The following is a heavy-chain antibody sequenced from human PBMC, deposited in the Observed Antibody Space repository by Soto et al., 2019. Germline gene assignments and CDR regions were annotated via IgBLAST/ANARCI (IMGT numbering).Heavy chain of an antibody. CDR1: GFSLSTSGVG. V-gene: IGHV2-5*02. CDR2: IYWDDDK. CDR3: AHTDCISTSCPYGMDV. Sequence: QITLKESGPTLVKPTQTLTLTCTFSGFSLSTSGVGVGWIRQPPGKALEWLALIYWDDDKRYSPSLKSRLTITKDTSKNQMVLTMTNMDPVDTATYYCAHTDCISTSCPYGMDVWGQGTTVTVSS. J-gene: IGHJ6*02. D-gene: IGHD2-2*01.